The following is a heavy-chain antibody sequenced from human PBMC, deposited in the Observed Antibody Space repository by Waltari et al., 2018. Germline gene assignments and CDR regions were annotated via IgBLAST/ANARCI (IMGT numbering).Heavy chain of an antibody. CDR2: IYYSGST. CDR1: GGSISSSSYY. D-gene: IGHD1-26*01. Sequence: QLQLQESGPGLVKPSETLSLTCTVSGGSISSSSYYWGWIRQPTGKGLEWIGSIYYSGSTYYNPSLKSRVTISVDTSKNQFSLKLSSVTAADTAVYYCARLVGLVGAGLFAFDIWGQGTMVTVSS. CDR3: ARLVGLVGAGLFAFDI. V-gene: IGHV4-39*01. J-gene: IGHJ3*02.